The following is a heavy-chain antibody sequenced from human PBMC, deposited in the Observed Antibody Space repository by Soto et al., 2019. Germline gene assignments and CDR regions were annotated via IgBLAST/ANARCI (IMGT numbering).Heavy chain of an antibody. CDR2: TYYRSKWYN. J-gene: IGHJ4*02. CDR1: GDSVSSNSAA. V-gene: IGHV6-1*01. D-gene: IGHD5-12*01. CDR3: ARGGKMATNTYYFDS. Sequence: PSQTLSLTCAISGDSVSSNSAAWNWIRQSPSRGLEWLGRTYYRSKWYNDYAVSVESRITINPDTSKNQLSLQLSSVTPEDTAVYYCARGGKMATNTYYFDSWGQGTLVTVSS.